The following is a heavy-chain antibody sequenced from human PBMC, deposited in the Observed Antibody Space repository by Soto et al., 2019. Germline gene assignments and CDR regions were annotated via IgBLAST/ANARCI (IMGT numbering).Heavy chain of an antibody. V-gene: IGHV4-34*01. J-gene: IGHJ6*02. Sequence: SETLSLTCAVXGGSFSGYYWSWIRQPPGKGLEWIGEINHSGSTNYNPSLKSRVTISVDTSKNQFSLKLSSVTAADTAVYYCARGPHIVVVTAIRGPYYYGMDVWGQGTTVTVSS. D-gene: IGHD2-21*02. CDR2: INHSGST. CDR3: ARGPHIVVVTAIRGPYYYGMDV. CDR1: GGSFSGYY.